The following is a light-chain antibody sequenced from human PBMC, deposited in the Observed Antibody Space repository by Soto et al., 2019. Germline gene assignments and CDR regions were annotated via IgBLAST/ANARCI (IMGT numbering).Light chain of an antibody. CDR3: SSYVVSYSWV. CDR2: QVT. J-gene: IGLJ3*02. CDR1: SSNVDNYGY. Sequence: QSARTQPPSPSGSPGRPVTISAPGTSSNVDNYGYVSWFQQHPGKAPKLIIYQVTKRPSGVPDRFSASKSGNTASLTVSGLQAEDEADYYCSSYVVSYSWVFGGGTKLTVL. V-gene: IGLV2-8*01.